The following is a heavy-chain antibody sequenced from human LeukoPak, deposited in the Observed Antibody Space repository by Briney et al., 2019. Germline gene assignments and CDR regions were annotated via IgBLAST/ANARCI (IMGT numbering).Heavy chain of an antibody. D-gene: IGHD3-10*01. CDR2: IYYIGIT. CDR3: ARGHYYASGYYYMDV. V-gene: IGHV4-30-4*01. Sequence: SETLSLTCTVSGGSISSGDDYWSWIRQPTGKGLEWIGYIYYIGITYYKPSLESRLIISVDRSKNQFSLELSSVTAADTAVYFCARGHYYASGYYYMDVWGKGTTVTVSS. J-gene: IGHJ6*03. CDR1: GGSISSGDDY.